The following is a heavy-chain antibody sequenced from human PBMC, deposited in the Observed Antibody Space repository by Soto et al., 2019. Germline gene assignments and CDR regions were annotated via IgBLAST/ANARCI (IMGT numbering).Heavy chain of an antibody. CDR3: AKDYYDSSGSRYFYALAV. D-gene: IGHD3-22*01. CDR1: GGSFSGYY. Sequence: ETLSLTSAVYGGSFSGYYWSWVRQAPGKGLEWVSGITGSGVMTYYGDSVRGRFTISRDNSKDTLYLQMNSLRAEDTAVYYCAKDYYDSSGSRYFYALAVWGQGTTVTVS. V-gene: IGHV3-23*01. CDR2: ITGSGVMT. J-gene: IGHJ6*02.